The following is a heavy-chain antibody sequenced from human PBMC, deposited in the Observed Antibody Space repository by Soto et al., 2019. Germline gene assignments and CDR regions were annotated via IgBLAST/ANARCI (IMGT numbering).Heavy chain of an antibody. V-gene: IGHV1-46*01. CDR1: GYTFTSYY. Sequence: QVQLVQSGAEVKKPGASVKVSCKASGYTFTSYYMHWVRQAPGQGLEWMGIINPSGGSTSYAQKFQGRVTMTRDTSTITVYMELSSLRSEDTAVYYCARDGSAAGFDYWGQGTLVTVSS. D-gene: IGHD6-13*01. CDR3: ARDGSAAGFDY. CDR2: INPSGGST. J-gene: IGHJ4*02.